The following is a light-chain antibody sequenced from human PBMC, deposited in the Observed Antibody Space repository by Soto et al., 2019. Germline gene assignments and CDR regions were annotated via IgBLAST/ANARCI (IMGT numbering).Light chain of an antibody. J-gene: IGKJ5*01. CDR1: QSVSSW. CDR2: KAS. V-gene: IGKV1-5*03. CDR3: QQSYSTLPIT. Sequence: DIQMTQSPSTLSASVGDRVTITCRASQSVSSWLAWFQQKPGKAPKLLIYKASSLQSGVSSRFSGGGSGTEFTLTISSLQPDDFATYYCQQSYSTLPITFGQGTRLRL.